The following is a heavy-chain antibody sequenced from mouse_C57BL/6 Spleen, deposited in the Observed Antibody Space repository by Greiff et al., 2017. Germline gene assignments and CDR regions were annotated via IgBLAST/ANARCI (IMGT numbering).Heavy chain of an antibody. J-gene: IGHJ3*01. CDR1: GYSITSGYY. V-gene: IGHV3-6*01. D-gene: IGHD1-1*01. CDR3: ARERGYYYGSSYGPFAY. Sequence: EVQRVESGPGLVKPSQSLSLTCSVTGYSITSGYYWNWIRQFPGNKLEWMGYISYDGSNNYNPSLKNRISITRDTSKNQFFLKLNSVTTEDTATYYCARERGYYYGSSYGPFAYWGQGTLVTVSA. CDR2: ISYDGSN.